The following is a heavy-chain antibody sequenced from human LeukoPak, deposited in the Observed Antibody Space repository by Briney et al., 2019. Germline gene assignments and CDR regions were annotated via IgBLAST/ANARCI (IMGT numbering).Heavy chain of an antibody. V-gene: IGHV4-34*01. CDR2: INHRGTT. CDR3: ARDRGYSSSWEPHSWFDP. CDR1: GGSLSGYY. Sequence: SETLSLTCAVYGGSLSGYYWSWIRQPPGKGLEWIGEINHRGTTNYNPSLKSRVTMSVDTSKNQFSLKPSSVTAADTAVYYCARDRGYSSSWEPHSWFDPWGQGTLVTVSS. D-gene: IGHD6-13*01. J-gene: IGHJ5*02.